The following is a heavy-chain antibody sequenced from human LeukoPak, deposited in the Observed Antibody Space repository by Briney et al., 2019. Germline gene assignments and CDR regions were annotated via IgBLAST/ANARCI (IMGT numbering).Heavy chain of an antibody. CDR2: IYHSGST. J-gene: IGHJ4*02. CDR1: GGSFSGYY. D-gene: IGHD3-22*01. Sequence: SETLSLTCAVYGGSFSGYYWSWIRQPPGKGLEWIGSIYHSGSTYYNPSLKSRVTISVDTSKNQFSLKLSSVTAADTAVYYCARHTSFLYYYDSSGFDYWGQGTLVTVSS. CDR3: ARHTSFLYYYDSSGFDY. V-gene: IGHV4-34*01.